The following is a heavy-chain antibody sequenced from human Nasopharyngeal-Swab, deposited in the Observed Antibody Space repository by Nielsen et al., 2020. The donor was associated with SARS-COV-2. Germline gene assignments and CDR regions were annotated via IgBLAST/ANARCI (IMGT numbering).Heavy chain of an antibody. D-gene: IGHD5-24*01. J-gene: IGHJ4*02. CDR2: IFAGGST. Sequence: WIRQPPGKGLEWVSLIFAGGSTYYADSMKGRFTISRDSFKNTVYLQMNSLRAEDTAVYYCARDARHGGSNADVGRDYWGQGTLVTVSS. CDR3: ARDARHGGSNADVGRDY. V-gene: IGHV3-53*01.